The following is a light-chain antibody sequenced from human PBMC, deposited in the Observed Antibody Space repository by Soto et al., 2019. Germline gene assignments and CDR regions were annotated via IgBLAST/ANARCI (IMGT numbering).Light chain of an antibody. CDR3: QQYGISPT. V-gene: IGKV3-20*01. J-gene: IGKJ1*01. Sequence: EIVLTQSPGTLSLSPGERATLSCRSSHSVSSNYLAWYQQKPGQAPRLLIYDVSSRATGIPDRFSGIGCGTHLTLTISRLEPVDFAVYYCQQYGISPTFGQGTKVEIK. CDR1: HSVSSNY. CDR2: DVS.